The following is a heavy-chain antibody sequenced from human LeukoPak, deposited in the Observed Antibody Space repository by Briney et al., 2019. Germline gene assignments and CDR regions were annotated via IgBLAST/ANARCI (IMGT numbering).Heavy chain of an antibody. Sequence: GGSLRLSCAASGFTFSSYRMHWVRQAPGKGLEWVTFIQYDGSNKYYADSVKGRFTISRDNSKNTLFLQMNSLRAEDTAVYYCAKGINWGYYFDYWGQGTLVTVSS. D-gene: IGHD7-27*01. CDR2: IQYDGSNK. J-gene: IGHJ4*02. V-gene: IGHV3-30*02. CDR1: GFTFSSYR. CDR3: AKGINWGYYFDY.